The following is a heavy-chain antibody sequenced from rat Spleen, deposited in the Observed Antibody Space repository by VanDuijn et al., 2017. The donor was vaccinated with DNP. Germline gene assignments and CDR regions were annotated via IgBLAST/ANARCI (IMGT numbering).Heavy chain of an antibody. D-gene: IGHD1-6*01. V-gene: IGHV5-46*01. Sequence: EVQLVESGGGLVQPGRSMKLSCAASGFTFSSFPMAWVRQAPTKGLEWVASISNEGRRIYYGDSVKGRFTISRDDAKSTLYLQMDGLRSEDTATYYCATPAHYGYKGDYWGQGVLVTVSS. CDR2: ISNEGRRI. CDR1: GFTFSSFP. J-gene: IGHJ2*01. CDR3: ATPAHYGYKGDY.